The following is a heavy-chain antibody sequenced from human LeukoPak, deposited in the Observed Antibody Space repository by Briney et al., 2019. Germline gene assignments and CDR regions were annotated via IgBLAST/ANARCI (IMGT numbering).Heavy chain of an antibody. CDR1: GGSISSSSSY. Sequence: SETLSLTCTVSGGSISSSSSYWGWIRQPPGKGLEWIGSIYYSGSTYYNPSPKSRVTTSVDTSKNQFSLKLSSGTAADTAVYYCTCTSARLAARLSWFDPWGQGTLVIVSS. CDR3: TCTSARLAARLSWFDP. CDR2: IYYSGST. V-gene: IGHV4-39*07. J-gene: IGHJ5*02. D-gene: IGHD6-6*01.